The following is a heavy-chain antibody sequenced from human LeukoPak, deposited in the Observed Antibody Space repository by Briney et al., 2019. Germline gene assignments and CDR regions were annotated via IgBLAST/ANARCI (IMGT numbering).Heavy chain of an antibody. J-gene: IGHJ4*02. CDR3: ARDRGSAWFTSDTRRDFDY. Sequence: GGSLRLSCAASGFTFSSYSMNWIRQGPGRRLEWASSISSISSYIYYADSVKGRFTISRDNAKTSLYLQMNSLRAEDTAVYYCARDRGSAWFTSDTRRDFDYWGQGTLVTVSS. CDR1: GFTFSSYS. CDR2: ISSISSYI. V-gene: IGHV3-21*01. D-gene: IGHD3-3*01.